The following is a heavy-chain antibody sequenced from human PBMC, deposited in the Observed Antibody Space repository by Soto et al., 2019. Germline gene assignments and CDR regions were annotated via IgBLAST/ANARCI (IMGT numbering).Heavy chain of an antibody. D-gene: IGHD3-3*01. CDR1: GSTFSSYG. Sequence: PGGSLRLSCAASGSTFSSYGMHWVRQAPGKGLAWVAVIWYDGRXXYYPHSXXXRXTPXXXTSKNPLYPQMNTMSPQDTAVYYCARDLYAVRFLEWLLGGLGYWGQGTMVAVSS. V-gene: IGHV3-33*01. J-gene: IGHJ4*02. CDR3: ARDLYAVRFLEWLLGGLGY. CDR2: IWYDGRXX.